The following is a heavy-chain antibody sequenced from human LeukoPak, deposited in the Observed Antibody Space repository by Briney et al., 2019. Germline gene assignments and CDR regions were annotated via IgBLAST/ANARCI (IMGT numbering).Heavy chain of an antibody. Sequence: SETLSLTCAVSGGSISSYYWSWIRLPPGKGLEWIGHIYYSGSTNYNPSLKSRVTTSVDTSKNQFSLKLSSVTAADTAVYYCARDGGIAAEFDYWGQGTLVTVSS. CDR1: GGSISSYY. CDR2: IYYSGST. CDR3: ARDGGIAAEFDY. D-gene: IGHD6-13*01. J-gene: IGHJ4*02. V-gene: IGHV4-59*12.